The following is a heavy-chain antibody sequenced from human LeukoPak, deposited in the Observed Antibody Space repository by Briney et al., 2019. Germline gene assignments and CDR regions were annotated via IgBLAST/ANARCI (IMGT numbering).Heavy chain of an antibody. CDR2: INPSDGRA. D-gene: IGHD6-19*01. V-gene: IGHV1-46*04. Sequence: ASVKVSCKASGYTFISYYIHWMRQAPGQGPEWMGVINPSDGRARYAQKLQGRVTMTRDTSTSTLYMDLSSLRSEDTAVYYCARGLDSSGWSYFEYWGQGTLVTVSS. J-gene: IGHJ4*02. CDR3: ARGLDSSGWSYFEY. CDR1: GYTFISYY.